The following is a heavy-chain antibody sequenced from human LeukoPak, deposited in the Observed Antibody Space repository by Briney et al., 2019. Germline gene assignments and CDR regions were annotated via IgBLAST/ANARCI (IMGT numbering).Heavy chain of an antibody. Sequence: GESLKISCKGSGYSFTSYWIGWVRQMPGKGLEWMGIIYPGDSDTRYSPSFQGQVTISADKSISTAYLQWSSLKASDTAMYYCARTDYSNYPPYYYYMDVWGKGTRSPSP. J-gene: IGHJ6*03. CDR1: GYSFTSYW. CDR3: ARTDYSNYPPYYYYMDV. CDR2: IYPGDSDT. V-gene: IGHV5-51*01. D-gene: IGHD4-11*01.